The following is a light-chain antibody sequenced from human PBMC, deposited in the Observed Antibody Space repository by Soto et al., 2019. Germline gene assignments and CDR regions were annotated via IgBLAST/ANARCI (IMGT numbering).Light chain of an antibody. CDR2: SNS. Sequence: QSVLTQPPSASGTSGQRVTRSCSGSSSNIGSNTVNWYQQLPGTAPKLLIYSNSQRPSGVPDRFSGSKSGTSASLAISGLQSEDEADYYCAAWDDSLYGYVFGTGTKVTV. J-gene: IGLJ1*01. V-gene: IGLV1-44*01. CDR1: SSNIGSNT. CDR3: AAWDDSLYGYV.